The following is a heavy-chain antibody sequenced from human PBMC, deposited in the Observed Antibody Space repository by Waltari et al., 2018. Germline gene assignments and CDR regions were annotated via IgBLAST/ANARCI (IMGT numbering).Heavy chain of an antibody. CDR2: IYRSGST. V-gene: IGHV4-38-2*01. D-gene: IGHD4-17*01. CDR3: ASSTPQYGEGALDI. J-gene: IGHJ3*02. Sequence: QVQLHESGPGLVKPSATLSLTCSVSGYSISSGYYWGCIRQPPGKGREWIGSIYRSGSTYYNPSLKSRVTRSVDTSKNQFSLKLSSVTAADTAVYYCASSTPQYGEGALDIWGQGTMVTVSS. CDR1: GYSISSGYY.